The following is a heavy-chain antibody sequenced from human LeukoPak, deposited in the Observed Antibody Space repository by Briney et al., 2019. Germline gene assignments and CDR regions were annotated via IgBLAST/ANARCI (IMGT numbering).Heavy chain of an antibody. Sequence: ASVKVSCKASGYTFTSYAMHWVRQAPGQRLEWMGWINAGNGNTKYSQKFQGRVTITRDTSASTAYMELSSLRSEDTAVYYCARGRDSYGSGSYFDYWGQGTLVTVSS. D-gene: IGHD3-10*01. CDR3: ARGRDSYGSGSYFDY. J-gene: IGHJ4*02. CDR2: INAGNGNT. V-gene: IGHV1-3*01. CDR1: GYTFTSYA.